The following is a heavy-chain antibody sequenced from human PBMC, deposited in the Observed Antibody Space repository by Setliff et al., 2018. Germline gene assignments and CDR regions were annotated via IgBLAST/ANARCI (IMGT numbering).Heavy chain of an antibody. CDR3: ARRVAGASPNYYYMDA. V-gene: IGHV1-18*01. CDR1: GYTFAAYG. J-gene: IGHJ6*03. D-gene: IGHD6-19*01. CDR2: ISGHNNKT. Sequence: ASVKVSCKTSGYTFAAYGITWVRQAPGQGLEWMGWISGHNNKTKYAQKVQGRVTMTTDKSTSTAYMELKSLKSDDTAMYFCARRVAGASPNYYYMDAWGRGTTVTVSS.